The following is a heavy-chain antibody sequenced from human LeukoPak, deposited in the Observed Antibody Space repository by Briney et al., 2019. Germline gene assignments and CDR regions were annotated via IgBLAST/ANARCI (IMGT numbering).Heavy chain of an antibody. CDR1: GYTFTSYG. V-gene: IGHV1-18*01. J-gene: IGHJ6*02. CDR3: ASNVAAAPGWYYGMDV. D-gene: IGHD6-13*01. CDR2: ISAYNGNT. Sequence: ASVKVSCTASGYTFTSYGISWVRQAPGQRLEWMGWISAYNGNTNYAQKLQGRVTMTTDTSTSTAYMELRSLRSDDTAVYYCASNVAAAPGWYYGMDVWGQGTTVTVSS.